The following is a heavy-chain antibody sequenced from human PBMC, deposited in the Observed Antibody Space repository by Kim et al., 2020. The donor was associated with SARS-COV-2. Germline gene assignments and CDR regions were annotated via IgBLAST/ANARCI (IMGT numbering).Heavy chain of an antibody. CDR3: ARGVTRVGGINNWFDT. CDR1: GDSISSYY. V-gene: IGHV4-4*07. Sequence: SETLSLTCTVSGDSISSYYWNWIRQPAGKELEWIGRVHTSGSTNYNPSLNSRVTISIDTSMNQFSLQLNSVTAADTAFYHCARGVTRVGGINNWFDTWGQGILVTVSS. D-gene: IGHD1-20*01. J-gene: IGHJ5*02. CDR2: VHTSGST.